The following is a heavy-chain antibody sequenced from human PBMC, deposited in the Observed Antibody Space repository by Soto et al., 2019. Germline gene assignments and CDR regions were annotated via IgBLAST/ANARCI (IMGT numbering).Heavy chain of an antibody. CDR2: ISGSGGST. V-gene: IGHV3-23*01. D-gene: IGHD3-3*01. J-gene: IGHJ6*02. Sequence: EVQLLESGGGLVQPGGSLRLSCAASGFTFSSYAMSWVRQAPGKGLEWVSAISGSGGSTYYADPAKGRVTISRDNSKKTQSLQMNSLRAEDTDVYYCAKENDFWRGRENYYYCGMVVWGQGTTVTVSS. CDR3: AKENDFWRGRENYYYCGMVV. CDR1: GFTFSSYA.